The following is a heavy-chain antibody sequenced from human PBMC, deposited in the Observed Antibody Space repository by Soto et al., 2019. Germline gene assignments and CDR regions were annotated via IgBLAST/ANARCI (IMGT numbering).Heavy chain of an antibody. CDR3: ARGAVMPDS. CDR2: ISASGGST. J-gene: IGHJ4*02. D-gene: IGHD3-16*01. V-gene: IGHV3-23*01. Sequence: EVQLLESGGGLEQPGGSLRLSCAASGFTFDSFAMTWVRQAPGKGLEWVSAISASGGSTFYADSVKGRFTISRDSSKNTLYQQMNSLRAEDTAVYYCARGAVMPDSWGQGTLVTVSS. CDR1: GFTFDSFA.